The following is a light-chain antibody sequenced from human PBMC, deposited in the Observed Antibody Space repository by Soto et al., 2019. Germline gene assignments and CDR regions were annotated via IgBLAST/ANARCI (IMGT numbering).Light chain of an antibody. CDR2: GAS. V-gene: IGKV3-15*01. Sequence: EIVMTQSPATLSVSPGERATLSCRASQSVSSNLAWYQQKPGQAPRLLIYGASTRATCIPARFSGSGSGTEFTLSISSLQSEDFAVYYCQQYNNWQWTFGQGTKVDIK. CDR1: QSVSSN. CDR3: QQYNNWQWT. J-gene: IGKJ1*01.